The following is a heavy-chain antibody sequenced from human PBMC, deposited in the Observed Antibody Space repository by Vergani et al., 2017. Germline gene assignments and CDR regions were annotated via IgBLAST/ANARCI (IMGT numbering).Heavy chain of an antibody. J-gene: IGHJ6*03. V-gene: IGHV4-61*02. Sequence: QVQLHESGPGLVKPSQTLSLTCSVSGGAVHSGSNFWTWIRQPAGKGLEWIGRTSTDGSTNYNPSLKRRVTVSVDTSKTQISLRLTSVTAEDTAVYYCARETVVTEWDGYRFHYMDVWGKGTTVTVSS. CDR3: ARETVVTEWDGYRFHYMDV. CDR2: TSTDGST. CDR1: GGAVHSGSNF. D-gene: IGHD1-26*01.